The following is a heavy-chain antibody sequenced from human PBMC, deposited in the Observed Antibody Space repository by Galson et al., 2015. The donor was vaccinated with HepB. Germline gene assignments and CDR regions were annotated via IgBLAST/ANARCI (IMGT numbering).Heavy chain of an antibody. D-gene: IGHD2-21*02. CDR3: AKGGDSGILVHAFDI. CDR1: GGSITSSY. J-gene: IGHJ3*02. V-gene: IGHV4-59*01. Sequence: SETLSLTCTVSGGSITSSYWSWIRQLPGKGLEWIGFTYYTGNIHYNPSLSSRVTISIGTSKNQFSLRLTSVTAADTAVYYCAKGGDSGILVHAFDIWGQGTMVAVSS. CDR2: TYYTGNI.